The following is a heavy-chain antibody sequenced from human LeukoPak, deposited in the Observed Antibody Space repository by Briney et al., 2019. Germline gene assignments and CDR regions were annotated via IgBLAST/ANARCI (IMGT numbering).Heavy chain of an antibody. D-gene: IGHD5-24*01. CDR1: GFTFSSYA. Sequence: PGGSLRLSCAASGFTFSSYAMHWVRQAPGKGLEWVAVISYDGSNKYYADSVKGRFTISRDNSKNTLYLQMNSLRAEDTAVYYCARVSWDGYNSWGQGTLVTVSS. CDR2: ISYDGSNK. J-gene: IGHJ4*02. CDR3: ARVSWDGYNS. V-gene: IGHV3-30-3*01.